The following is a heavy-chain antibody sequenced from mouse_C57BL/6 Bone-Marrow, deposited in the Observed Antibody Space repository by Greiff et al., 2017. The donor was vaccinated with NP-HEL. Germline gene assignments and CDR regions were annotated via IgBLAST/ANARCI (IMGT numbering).Heavy chain of an antibody. CDR1: GYTFTSYW. V-gene: IGHV1-64*01. D-gene: IGHD1-1*01. J-gene: IGHJ2*01. CDR3: ARSLRRSFDY. CDR2: IHPNSGST. Sequence: QVQLQQPGAELVKPGASVKLSCKASGYTFTSYWMHWVKQRPGQGLEWIGMIHPNSGSTNYNEKFKSKATLTVDKSSSTAYMQLSSQTSEDSAVYYCARSLRRSFDYWGQGTTLTVSS.